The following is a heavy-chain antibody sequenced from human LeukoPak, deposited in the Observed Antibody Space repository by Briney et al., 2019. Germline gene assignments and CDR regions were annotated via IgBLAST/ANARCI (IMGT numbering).Heavy chain of an antibody. V-gene: IGHV1-69*01. CDR3: ARGGYSFNWFDP. CDR1: GGTFSSYA. CDR2: IIPIFGTA. Sequence: SVKVSCKASGGTFSSYAISWVRQAPGQGLEWMGGIIPIFGTANYTQKFQGRVTITADESTSTAYMELSSLRSEDTAVYYCARGGYSFNWFDPWGQGTLVTVSS. D-gene: IGHD5-18*01. J-gene: IGHJ5*02.